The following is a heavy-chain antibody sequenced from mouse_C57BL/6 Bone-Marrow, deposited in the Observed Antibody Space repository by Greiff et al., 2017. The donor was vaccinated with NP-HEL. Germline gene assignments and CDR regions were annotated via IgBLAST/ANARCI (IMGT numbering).Heavy chain of an antibody. V-gene: IGHV5-6*01. CDR2: ISSGGSYT. CDR3: ARPITTVVAPYAMDY. Sequence: EVMLVESGGDLVKPGGSLKLSCAASGFTFSSYGMSWVRQTPDKRLEWVATISSGGSYTYYPDSVKGRFTISRDNAKNTLYLQMSSLKSEDTAMYYCARPITTVVAPYAMDYWGQGTSVTVSS. J-gene: IGHJ4*01. CDR1: GFTFSSYG. D-gene: IGHD1-1*01.